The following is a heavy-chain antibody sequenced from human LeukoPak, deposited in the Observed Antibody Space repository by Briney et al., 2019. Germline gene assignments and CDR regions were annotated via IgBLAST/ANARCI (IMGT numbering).Heavy chain of an antibody. CDR2: IYYSGST. CDR3: ARDRVHYYGSSWFDP. J-gene: IGHJ5*02. D-gene: IGHD3-10*01. Sequence: SETLSLTCTVSGGSISSGGYYWSWIRQHPGKGLEWIGYIYYSGSTYYNPSLKSRVTISVDTSKNQFSLKLSSVTAADTAVYYCARDRVHYYGSSWFDPWGQGTLVTVSS. V-gene: IGHV4-31*03. CDR1: GGSISSGGYY.